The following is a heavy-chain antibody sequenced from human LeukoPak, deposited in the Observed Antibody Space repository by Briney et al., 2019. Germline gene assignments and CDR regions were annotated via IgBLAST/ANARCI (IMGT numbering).Heavy chain of an antibody. J-gene: IGHJ5*02. V-gene: IGHV4-38-2*01. CDR3: ARNVSADLSNGHLKWFDP. Sequence: PSETLSLTCGVSGHSIISDYYWGWIRQPPGKGLEWIGSIYHSGGTHYNPSLKSRVTISVDTSKNQFSLKLSSVTAADTAIYYCARNVSADLSNGHLKWFDPWGQGTLVTVSS. CDR1: GHSIISDYY. CDR2: IYHSGGT. D-gene: IGHD2-8*01.